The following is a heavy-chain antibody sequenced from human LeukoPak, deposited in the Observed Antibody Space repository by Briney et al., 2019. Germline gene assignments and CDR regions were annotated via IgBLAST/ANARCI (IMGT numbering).Heavy chain of an antibody. Sequence: GGSLRLSCAASGFTFSSYGMHWVRQAPGKGLEWVAFIRYDGSNKYYADSVKGRFTISRDNSKNTLYLQMNSLRAEDTAVYYCAKGWGGYCSSTSCLRQGLLDYYMDVWGKGTTVTISS. V-gene: IGHV3-30*02. CDR3: AKGWGGYCSSTSCLRQGLLDYYMDV. D-gene: IGHD2-2*01. CDR2: IRYDGSNK. J-gene: IGHJ6*03. CDR1: GFTFSSYG.